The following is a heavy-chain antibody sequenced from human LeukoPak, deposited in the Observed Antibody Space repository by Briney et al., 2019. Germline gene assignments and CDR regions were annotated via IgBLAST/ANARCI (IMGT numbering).Heavy chain of an antibody. Sequence: SETLSLTCTVSGGSISSYYWSWIRQPPGKGLEWIGYIYYSGSTNYNPSLKSRVTISVDTSKNQFSLKLSSVTAADTAVYYCARVGIQEYSSSWFDFWGQGTLVTVSS. D-gene: IGHD6-13*01. CDR3: ARVGIQEYSSSWFDF. V-gene: IGHV4-59*01. CDR1: GGSISSYY. CDR2: IYYSGST. J-gene: IGHJ4*02.